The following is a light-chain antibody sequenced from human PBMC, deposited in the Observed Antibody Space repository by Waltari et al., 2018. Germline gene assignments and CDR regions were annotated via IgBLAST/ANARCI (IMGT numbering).Light chain of an antibody. J-gene: IGLJ3*02. CDR2: AFS. CDR1: RSTIGANYD. V-gene: IGLV1-40*01. CDR3: QSYDSSLSAV. Sequence: QSVLTQPPSVSGAPGHSVTISCTGSRSTIGANYDVHWYQQLPGAAPKLLIYAFSNRPSGVPDRFYGSKSGTSASLAINGLQAEDEAVYYCQSYDSSLSAVFGGGTKVTVL.